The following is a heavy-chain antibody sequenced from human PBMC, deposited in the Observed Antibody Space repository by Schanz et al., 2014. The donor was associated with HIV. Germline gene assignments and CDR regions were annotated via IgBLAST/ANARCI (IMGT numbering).Heavy chain of an antibody. V-gene: IGHV1-8*01. J-gene: IGHJ5*02. Sequence: QVQLVQSGAEVKKPGASVKVSCKASGYTFTSYDINWVRQATGQGLEWMGWMNPNSGNTGYAQKFQGRVTMTRNTSISTAYMELSSLRSEDTVVYYCAREVDIVVVPAAIVGWFDPWGQGTLVTVSS. CDR1: GYTFTSYD. CDR3: AREVDIVVVPAAIVGWFDP. CDR2: MNPNSGNT. D-gene: IGHD2-2*03.